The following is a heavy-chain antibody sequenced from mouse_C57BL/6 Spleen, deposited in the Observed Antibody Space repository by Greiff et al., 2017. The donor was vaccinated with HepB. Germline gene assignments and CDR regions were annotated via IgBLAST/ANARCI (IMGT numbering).Heavy chain of an antibody. CDR3: ARHGGGDYYGSSYWYFDV. J-gene: IGHJ1*03. CDR2: FYPGSGSI. Sequence: QVQLQQSGAELVKPGASVKLSCKASGYTFTEYTIHWVKQRSGQGLEWIGWFYPGSGSIKYNEKFKDKATLTADKSSSTVYMQLSRLTSEDSAVYFCARHGGGDYYGSSYWYFDVWGTGTTVTVSS. V-gene: IGHV1-62-2*01. CDR1: GYTFTEYT. D-gene: IGHD1-1*01.